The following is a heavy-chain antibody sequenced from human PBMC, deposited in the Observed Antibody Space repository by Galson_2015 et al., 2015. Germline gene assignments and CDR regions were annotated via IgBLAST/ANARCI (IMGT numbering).Heavy chain of an antibody. J-gene: IGHJ4*02. V-gene: IGHV3-30*01. CDR2: ISYDGSNK. D-gene: IGHD2-15*01. CDR3: ARDQGIVVVVAATGGFDY. CDR1: GFTFSSYA. Sequence: SLRLSCAASGFTFSSYAMHWVRQAPGKGLEWVAVISYDGSNKYYADSVKGRFTISRDNSKNTLYLQMNSLRAEDTAVYYCARDQGIVVVVAATGGFDYWGQGTLVTVSS.